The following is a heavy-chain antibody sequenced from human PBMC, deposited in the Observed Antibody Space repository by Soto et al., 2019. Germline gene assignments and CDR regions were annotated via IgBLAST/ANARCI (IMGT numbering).Heavy chain of an antibody. CDR3: ARSSGDDFFYYGMDV. J-gene: IGHJ6*02. Sequence: QVELQESGPGLVKPSETLSLTCSVSGASITSHYWSWIRQSAGEGLQWIGRVYARGATNYNPSLKIRVTISGDTSKNQFSLKLTSVTAADTAVYYCARSSGDDFFYYGMDVWGHGTTVTVSS. V-gene: IGHV4-4*07. CDR1: GASITSHY. D-gene: IGHD4-17*01. CDR2: VYARGAT.